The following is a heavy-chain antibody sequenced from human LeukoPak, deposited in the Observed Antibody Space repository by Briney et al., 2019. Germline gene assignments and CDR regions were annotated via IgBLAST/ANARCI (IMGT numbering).Heavy chain of an antibody. Sequence: SETLSLTCTVSGGSISTYYWSWIRQPAGKGLEWIGRIYTSGSTNYNPSLKSRVTMSVDTSKNQFSLKLSSVTAADTAVYYCARGGWVPVGSGSYSLHYYGMDVWGQGTTVTVSS. CDR1: GGSISTYY. V-gene: IGHV4-4*07. CDR3: ARGGWVPVGSGSYSLHYYGMDV. D-gene: IGHD3-10*01. J-gene: IGHJ6*02. CDR2: IYTSGST.